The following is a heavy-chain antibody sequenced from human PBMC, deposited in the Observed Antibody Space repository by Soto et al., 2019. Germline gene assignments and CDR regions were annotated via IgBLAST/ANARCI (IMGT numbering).Heavy chain of an antibody. CDR2: IIPVLGVE. Sequence: QVQLVQSGAEVKEPGSSVKVSCKASGGSFTSYILTWVRQAPGPGLEWMGRIIPVLGVEYYAQKFQDRVTMTADKSTITAYMELSRLRSEYTAVYYCSKSLNPVSATHSYYGIDVWGLGTTVTVSS. J-gene: IGHJ6*02. V-gene: IGHV1-69*02. CDR3: SKSLNPVSATHSYYGIDV. CDR1: GGSFTSYI.